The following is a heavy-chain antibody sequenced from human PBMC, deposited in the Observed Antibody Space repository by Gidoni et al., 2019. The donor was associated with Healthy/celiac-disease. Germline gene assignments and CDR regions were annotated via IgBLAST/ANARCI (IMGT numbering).Heavy chain of an antibody. J-gene: IGHJ4*02. Sequence: EVQLVESGGGLVQPGGSLKLSCAASGFTFSGSAMHWVRQASGKGREWVGRIRSKANSYATAYAASVKGRFTISRDDSKNTAYLQMNSLKTEDTAVYYCTRLDDYVWGSYRAPFDYWGQGTLVTVSS. D-gene: IGHD3-16*02. CDR3: TRLDDYVWGSYRAPFDY. CDR1: GFTFSGSA. CDR2: IRSKANSYAT. V-gene: IGHV3-73*01.